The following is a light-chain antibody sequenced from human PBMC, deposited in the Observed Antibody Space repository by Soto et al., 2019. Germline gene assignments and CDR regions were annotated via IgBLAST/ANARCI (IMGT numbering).Light chain of an antibody. CDR3: QQSFSPHIA. Sequence: EIQVTQSPTSLSASVGDRVTITCRASRRIGNNLNWYQQRPGKAPQLLIYAASSLQSGVPSRFSGSSSGTDFTLTINGLQPEDFATYYCQQSFSPHIAFGQGTRL. V-gene: IGKV1-39*01. J-gene: IGKJ5*01. CDR1: RRIGNN. CDR2: AAS.